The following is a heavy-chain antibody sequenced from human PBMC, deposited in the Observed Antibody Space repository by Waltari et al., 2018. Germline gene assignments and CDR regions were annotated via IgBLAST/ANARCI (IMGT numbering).Heavy chain of an antibody. J-gene: IGHJ1*01. CDR3: MTLPIFGLVIKNY. CDR2: VDPEDGET. Sequence: EVHLTQSGAEVKKPGATVTISCKASGYSFTDQFLHGVRQAPGKGPEWIGRVDPEDGETTLAEKFEGRVTITADTSTDTAYMDLSRLRSEDTALYYCMTLPIFGLVIKNYWGQGTLVTVSS. D-gene: IGHD3-3*01. V-gene: IGHV1-69-2*01. CDR1: GYSFTDQF.